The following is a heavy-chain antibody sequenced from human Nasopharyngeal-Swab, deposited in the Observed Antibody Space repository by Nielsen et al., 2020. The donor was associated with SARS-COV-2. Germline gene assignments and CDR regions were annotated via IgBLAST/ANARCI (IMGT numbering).Heavy chain of an antibody. D-gene: IGHD3-10*01. Sequence: VGSLRLSCVASGFTFSNYGMHWVRQAPGKGLEWVAIISYDGSNKYHADSVKGRFTISKDNSKNTLYLQMSSLRADDTAVYYCAKERFYSGSGKYPRDFDYWGQGTLVTVSS. J-gene: IGHJ4*02. CDR2: ISYDGSNK. CDR1: GFTFSNYG. CDR3: AKERFYSGSGKYPRDFDY. V-gene: IGHV3-30*18.